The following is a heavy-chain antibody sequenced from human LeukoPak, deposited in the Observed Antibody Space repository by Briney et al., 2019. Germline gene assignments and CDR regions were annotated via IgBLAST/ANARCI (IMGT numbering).Heavy chain of an antibody. CDR2: IDQSGGRN. CDR1: GFTFSRFW. D-gene: IGHD3-16*01. CDR3: ARDVEGGSFDI. V-gene: IGHV3-7*05. Sequence: GGSLRLPCAASGFTFSRFWMNWVRQAPGRGLELVANIDQSGGRNNYVDSVKGRFTISRDNAKNSLFLEMSSMRADDTVVYFGARDVEGGSFDIWGEGTTVTVSS. J-gene: IGHJ3*02.